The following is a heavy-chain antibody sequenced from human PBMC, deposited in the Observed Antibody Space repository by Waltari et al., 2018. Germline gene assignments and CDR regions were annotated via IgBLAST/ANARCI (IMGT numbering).Heavy chain of an antibody. V-gene: IGHV4-4*02. CDR2: IHHSGST. J-gene: IGHJ4*02. CDR3: ARGFDGWPFDY. Sequence: QVQLKESGPGLVKPSGTLSLACDVSVGSFSSNDWWSWVRQPPGKGLEWIGEIHHSGSTKYNPSLKSRLLMSVDTSKSQISLTMKSVTAADTAVYYCARGFDGWPFDYWGQGTLVIVSS. CDR1: VGSFSSNDW. D-gene: IGHD6-19*01.